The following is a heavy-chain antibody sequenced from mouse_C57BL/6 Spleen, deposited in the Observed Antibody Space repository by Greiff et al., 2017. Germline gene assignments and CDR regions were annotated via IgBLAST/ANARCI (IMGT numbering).Heavy chain of an antibody. CDR3: ARHEEGYGNLYYAMDY. J-gene: IGHJ4*01. CDR2: FYPGSGSI. Sequence: QVQLKESGAELVKPGASVKLSCKASGYTFTEYTIHWVKQRSGQGLEWIGWFYPGSGSIKYNEKFKDKATLTADKSSSTVYMELSRLTSEDSAVYFCARHEEGYGNLYYAMDYWGQGTSVTVSS. CDR1: GYTFTEYT. D-gene: IGHD2-1*01. V-gene: IGHV1-62-2*01.